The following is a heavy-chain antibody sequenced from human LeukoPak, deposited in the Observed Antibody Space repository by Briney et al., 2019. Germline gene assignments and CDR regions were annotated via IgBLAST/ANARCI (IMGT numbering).Heavy chain of an antibody. CDR2: INWNGGNT. CDR3: ARGYTTMVEGYFYYYLDV. D-gene: IGHD5-18*01. V-gene: IGHV3-20*04. Sequence: GGSLRLSCAASGFTFDDYGMSWVRQAPGKGLEWVSGINWNGGNTNYADSVKGRFTISRDNAKRSLYLQMNSLRAEDTALYFCARGYTTMVEGYFYYYLDVWGKGTTVTVSS. CDR1: GFTFDDYG. J-gene: IGHJ6*03.